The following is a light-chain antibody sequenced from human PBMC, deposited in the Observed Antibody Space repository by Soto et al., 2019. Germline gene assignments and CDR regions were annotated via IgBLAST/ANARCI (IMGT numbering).Light chain of an antibody. CDR2: DVS. CDR3: SSYTSSSTLVV. V-gene: IGLV2-14*01. J-gene: IGLJ2*01. CDR1: SSDVGGYNY. Sequence: QSALTQPASVSGSPGQSITISCTGTSSDVGGYNYVSWYQQHPGKAPKLMIYDVSNRPSGVSNRFSGSKSGNTASLTISGLQAEDEDDYYCSSYTSSSTLVVFGGRTQLTVL.